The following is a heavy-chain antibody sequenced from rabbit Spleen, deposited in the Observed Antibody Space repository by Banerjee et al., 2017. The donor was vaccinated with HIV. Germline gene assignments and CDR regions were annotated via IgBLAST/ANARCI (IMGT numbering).Heavy chain of an antibody. CDR1: GFPFSSKAV. Sequence: QEQLEESGGGLVKPEGSLTLTCKASGFPFSSKAVMCWVRQAPGKGLEWIACINAVTGKAVYASWAKGRFTFSKTSSTTVTLQMTSLTAADTATYFCARGIPYGFAGDAYPPYAMDLWGPGTLVTVS. D-gene: IGHD6-1*01. J-gene: IGHJ6*01. CDR3: ARGIPYGFAGDAYPPYAMDL. CDR2: INAVTGKA. V-gene: IGHV1S45*01.